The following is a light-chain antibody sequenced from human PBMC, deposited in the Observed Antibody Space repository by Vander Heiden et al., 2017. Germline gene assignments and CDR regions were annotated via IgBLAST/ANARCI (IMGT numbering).Light chain of an antibody. J-gene: IGKJ4*01. Sequence: DIQMTQSPSTLSASVGDTVTITCRASQSISTWVAWYQQKAGKAPNLLIYKASSLVSGVPSRFNGSGSGTEFTLTISSLQPDDFATYYCQQYDRYFLTFGGGTKVEMK. CDR3: QQYDRYFLT. CDR2: KAS. V-gene: IGKV1-5*03. CDR1: QSISTW.